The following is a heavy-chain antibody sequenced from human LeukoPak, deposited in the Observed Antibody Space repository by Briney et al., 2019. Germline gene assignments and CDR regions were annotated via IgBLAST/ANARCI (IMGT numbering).Heavy chain of an antibody. D-gene: IGHD3-10*01. Sequence: GGSLRLSCAASGFTFSSYGMHWVRQAPGKGLEWVAVIWYDGSNKYYVDSVKGRFTISRDNSKNTLYLQMNSLRAEDTAVYYCVGGAYGSGTYHDFDIWGQGTMVTVSS. CDR3: VGGAYGSGTYHDFDI. V-gene: IGHV3-33*01. J-gene: IGHJ3*02. CDR2: IWYDGSNK. CDR1: GFTFSSYG.